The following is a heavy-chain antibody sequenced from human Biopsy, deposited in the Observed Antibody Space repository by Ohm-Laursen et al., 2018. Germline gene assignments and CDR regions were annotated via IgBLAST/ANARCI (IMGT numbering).Heavy chain of an antibody. V-gene: IGHV4-59*01. D-gene: IGHD3-22*01. CDR2: VYHTGST. J-gene: IGHJ2*01. CDR1: GDSISSYY. CDR3: ARDRGYYSDRTVPGYFDL. Sequence: SQTLSLTCTVSGDSISSYYWSWIRQPPGKGLEWIGYVYHTGSTDYNPSLQSRVTISVDTSKNHFSLRLRSVTPADTAIYYCARDRGYYSDRTVPGYFDLWGRGTLVTVSP.